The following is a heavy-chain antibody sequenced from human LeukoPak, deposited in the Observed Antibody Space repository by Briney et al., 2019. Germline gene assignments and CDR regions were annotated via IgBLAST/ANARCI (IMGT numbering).Heavy chain of an antibody. D-gene: IGHD6-6*01. CDR3: ARELSSSSRLLDS. J-gene: IGHJ4*02. V-gene: IGHV1-46*01. Sequence: GASVKVSCKASGYTFSSYYMHWVRQAPGQGLEWMGIINPSVGSTSHAQKFQGRVTMTRDMSTSTVYMGLSSLRSEDTAVYYCARELSSSSRLLDSWGQGTLVTVSS. CDR1: GYTFSSYY. CDR2: INPSVGST.